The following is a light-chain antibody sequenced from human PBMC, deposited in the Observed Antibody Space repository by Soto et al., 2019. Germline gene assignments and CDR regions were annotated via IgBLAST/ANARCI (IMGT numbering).Light chain of an antibody. CDR3: QHYDHLPIT. Sequence: IQLTQSPSSLSASVGDRVTITCQASQDITNYLNWYQQKPGKAPRLLLYDASSLETGVPSRFSGSGSGTDFTLTITSLQPEDVATYYCQHYDHLPITFGPGTRLEIK. CDR2: DAS. J-gene: IGKJ5*01. V-gene: IGKV1-33*01. CDR1: QDITNY.